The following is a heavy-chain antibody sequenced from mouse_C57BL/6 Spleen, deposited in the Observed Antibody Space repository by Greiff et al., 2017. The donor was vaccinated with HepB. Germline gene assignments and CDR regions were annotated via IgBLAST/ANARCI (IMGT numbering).Heavy chain of an antibody. CDR3: ARHGFYDYDVDAMDY. J-gene: IGHJ4*01. CDR2: ISNGGGST. V-gene: IGHV5-12*01. D-gene: IGHD2-4*01. Sequence: EVKLVESGGGLVQPGGSLKLSCAASGFTFSDYYMYWVRQTPEKRLEWVAYISNGGGSTYYPDTVKGRFTTSRDNAKNTLYLQMSRLKSEDTAMYYCARHGFYDYDVDAMDYWGQGTSVTVSS. CDR1: GFTFSDYY.